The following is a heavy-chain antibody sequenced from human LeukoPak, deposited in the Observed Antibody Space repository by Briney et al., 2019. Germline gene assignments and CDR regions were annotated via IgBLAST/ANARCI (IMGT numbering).Heavy chain of an antibody. Sequence: GGSLRLSCAASGFPFRSHWMHWVRQVPGKGLVWVSHISTDGTTTNYADSVKGRFTISRDNAKDTLYLQLNSLRAEDAAIYYCARSLGYSSGGWGQGTLVTVSS. CDR1: GFPFRSHW. J-gene: IGHJ4*02. CDR2: ISTDGTTT. V-gene: IGHV3-74*01. D-gene: IGHD2-15*01. CDR3: ARSLGYSSGG.